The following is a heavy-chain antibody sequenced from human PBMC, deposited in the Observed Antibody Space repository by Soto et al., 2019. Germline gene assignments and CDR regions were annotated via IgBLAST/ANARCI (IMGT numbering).Heavy chain of an antibody. CDR2: ISAYNGNT. J-gene: IGHJ4*02. CDR1: GYTFTSYG. V-gene: IGHV1-18*01. CDR3: ARAPVVPAAPSFDY. D-gene: IGHD2-2*01. Sequence: ASVKVSCKASGYTFTSYGISWVRQAPGQGPEWMGWISAYNGNTNYAQKLQGRVTMTTDTSTSTAYMELRSLRSDDTAVYYCARAPVVPAAPSFDYWGQGTLVTVSS.